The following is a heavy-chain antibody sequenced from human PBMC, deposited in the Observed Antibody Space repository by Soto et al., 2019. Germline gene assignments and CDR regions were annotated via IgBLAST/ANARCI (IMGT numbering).Heavy chain of an antibody. Sequence: QLQLQESGPGLVKPSETLSLTCTVSGGSISSSSYYWGWLRQPPGKGLEWIGSIYYSGSTYYNPSLKSRVTISVDTSKNQFSLKLSSVTAADTAVYYCARHSGHIFFDYWGQGTLVTVSS. J-gene: IGHJ4*02. D-gene: IGHD5-12*01. CDR2: IYYSGST. CDR1: GGSISSSSYY. CDR3: ARHSGHIFFDY. V-gene: IGHV4-39*01.